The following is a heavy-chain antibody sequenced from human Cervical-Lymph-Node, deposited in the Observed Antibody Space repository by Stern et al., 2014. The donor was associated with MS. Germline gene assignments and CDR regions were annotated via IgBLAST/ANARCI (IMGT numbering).Heavy chain of an antibody. V-gene: IGHV1-69*06. CDR2: IILVFGTV. J-gene: IGHJ4*02. CDR1: GGTFSTYS. Sequence: QVQLVQSGAEVKRPGSSVRVACKASGGTFSTYSISCVRQAPGQGLEWMGGIILVFGTVNYAQKFQGRVTMSADKSTSTAYLDLTSLRSEDTAMYYCARYRGTFYLDNWGQGTLVTVSS. CDR3: ARYRGTFYLDN. D-gene: IGHD1-1*01.